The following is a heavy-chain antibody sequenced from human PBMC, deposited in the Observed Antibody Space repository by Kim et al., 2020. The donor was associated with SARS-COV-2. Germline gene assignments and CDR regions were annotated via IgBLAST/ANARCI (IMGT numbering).Heavy chain of an antibody. CDR2: INAGNGNT. V-gene: IGHV1-3*01. D-gene: IGHD6-13*01. Sequence: ASVKVSCKASGYTFTSYAMHWVRQAPGQRLEWMGWINAGNGNTKYSQKFQGRVTITRDTSASTAYMELSSLRSEDTAVYYCAGYSSSWYPRPEYFQHWGQGTLVTVSS. J-gene: IGHJ1*01. CDR1: GYTFTSYA. CDR3: AGYSSSWYPRPEYFQH.